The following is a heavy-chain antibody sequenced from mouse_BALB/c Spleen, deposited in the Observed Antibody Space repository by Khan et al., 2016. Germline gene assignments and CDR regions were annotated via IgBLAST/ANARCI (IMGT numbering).Heavy chain of an antibody. CDR3: STYDGYFFDY. CDR1: GDSITSGY. V-gene: IGHV3-8*02. D-gene: IGHD2-3*01. Sequence: EVQLQESGPSLVKPSQTLSLTCSVTGDSITSGYWNWIRKFPRNKFEYMGYISYSGTTYYNPSLKRRISIIRDTSKNQFYLQLNSVTAEDTATYYCSTYDGYFFDYWGQGTTLTVSS. CDR2: ISYSGTT. J-gene: IGHJ2*01.